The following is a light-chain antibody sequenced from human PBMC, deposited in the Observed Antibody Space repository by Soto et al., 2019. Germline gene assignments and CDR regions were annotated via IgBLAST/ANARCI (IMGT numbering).Light chain of an antibody. V-gene: IGKV1-5*03. CDR1: QSISSW. CDR3: QQYSSYWT. J-gene: IGKJ1*01. CDR2: QAS. Sequence: DIQMTQSPSTLSASVGDRVTITCRASQSISSWLAWYQQKPGKAPKVLIYQASSLASGVTSWFSGSGSGTELTLTISSLQPDDFATYFCQQYSSYWTFGTGTKVEIK.